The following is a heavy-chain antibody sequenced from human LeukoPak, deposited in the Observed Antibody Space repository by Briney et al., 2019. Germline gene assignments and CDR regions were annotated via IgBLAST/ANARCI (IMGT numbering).Heavy chain of an antibody. D-gene: IGHD1-26*01. CDR2: IYWDDDK. CDR1: GFSLTSSSVG. Sequence: SGPTLVNPTQTLTLTCTFSGFSLTSSSVGVGWIRQPPGKALEWLAPIYWDDDKQYSPSLKSRVTITKDTSKNQVVLTMTNMDPVDTATYYCARGPYASYWSYYFDYWGQGTLVTVSS. CDR3: ARGPYASYWSYYFDY. V-gene: IGHV2-5*02. J-gene: IGHJ4*02.